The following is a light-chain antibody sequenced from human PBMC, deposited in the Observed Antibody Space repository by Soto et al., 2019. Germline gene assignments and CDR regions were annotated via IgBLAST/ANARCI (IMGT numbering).Light chain of an antibody. Sequence: DIVMTQSPDSLAVSLGERATINCKSSQSVLYSPNNKNSLAGYQQKPGQPPKLLIYWASIRESGVPDRFSGRGSGADFVLTIGSLQTEDVGVYYCQQYYKTPPTFGQGTKVE. J-gene: IGKJ1*01. V-gene: IGKV4-1*01. CDR3: QQYYKTPPT. CDR2: WAS. CDR1: QSVLYSPNNKNS.